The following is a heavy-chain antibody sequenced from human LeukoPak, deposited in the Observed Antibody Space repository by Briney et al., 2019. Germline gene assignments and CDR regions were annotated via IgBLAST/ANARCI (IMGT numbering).Heavy chain of an antibody. CDR3: ASLAAAGPGDAFDI. CDR1: GGTFSSYA. J-gene: IGHJ3*02. Sequence: SVKVSCKASGGTFSSYAISWVRQAPGQGLEWMGGIIPIFGTANYAQKFQGRVTITADESTSTAYMELSSLRSEDTVVYYCASLAAAGPGDAFDIWGQGTMVTVSS. D-gene: IGHD6-13*01. V-gene: IGHV1-69*13. CDR2: IIPIFGTA.